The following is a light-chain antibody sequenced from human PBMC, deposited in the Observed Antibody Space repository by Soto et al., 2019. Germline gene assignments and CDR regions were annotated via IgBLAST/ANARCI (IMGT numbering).Light chain of an antibody. CDR3: ASYLTPSPLEV. CDR1: IIDIGSHNY. V-gene: IGLV2-14*01. CDR2: EVH. Sequence: QSVLTHPASVSGSPGDSITVSCSGMIIDIGSHNYVSWYRQYPGEAPRLLIYEVHYRPSGVSSRFSGSKSGNTASLTIYGLQAADEADYYCASYLTPSPLEVFGNGTKVTVL. J-gene: IGLJ1*01.